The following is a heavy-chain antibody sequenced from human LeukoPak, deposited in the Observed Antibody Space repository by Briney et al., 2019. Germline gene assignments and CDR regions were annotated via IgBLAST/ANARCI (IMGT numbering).Heavy chain of an antibody. CDR3: ARDGVTRPDSSSLIYYYYMDV. V-gene: IGHV1-3*03. J-gene: IGHJ6*03. CDR2: INAGNGNT. D-gene: IGHD6-6*01. Sequence: ASVKISCKASGYTFTSYAMHWVRQAPGQRLEWMGWINAGNGNTKYSQEFQGRVTITRDTSASTAHMELSSLRSEDTAVYYCARDGVTRPDSSSLIYYYYMDVWGKGTTVTVSS. CDR1: GYTFTSYA.